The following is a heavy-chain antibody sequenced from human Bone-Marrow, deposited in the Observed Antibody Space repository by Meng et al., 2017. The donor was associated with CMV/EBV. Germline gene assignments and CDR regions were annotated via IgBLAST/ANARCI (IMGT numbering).Heavy chain of an antibody. Sequence: ASVKVSCKASGYTFTGYYMHWVRQAPGQGLEWMGWINPNSGGTNYAQKFQGRVTMTRDTSISTAYMELSRLRSDDTAVYYCARGEARGARLGYCSGGSCYELGGGDYWGQGTLVTVSS. CDR3: ARGEARGARLGYCSGGSCYELGGGDY. CDR1: GYTFTGYY. D-gene: IGHD2-15*01. J-gene: IGHJ4*02. CDR2: INPNSGGT. V-gene: IGHV1-2*02.